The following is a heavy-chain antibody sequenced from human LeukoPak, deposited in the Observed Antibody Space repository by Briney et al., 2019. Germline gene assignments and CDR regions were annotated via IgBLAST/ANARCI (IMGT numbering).Heavy chain of an antibody. J-gene: IGHJ4*02. CDR3: ARARWELRGVFFDY. CDR2: IKPDSGVT. CDR1: GYNFNDYY. Sequence: GASVKVSCKSSGYNFNDYYLHWVRQAPGQGLEWMAWIKPDSGVTNYAQRFQGWVTMTRDTSISTAYMELSRLRSDDTAVYYCARARWELRGVFFDYWGQGTLVTVSS. V-gene: IGHV1-2*04. D-gene: IGHD1-26*01.